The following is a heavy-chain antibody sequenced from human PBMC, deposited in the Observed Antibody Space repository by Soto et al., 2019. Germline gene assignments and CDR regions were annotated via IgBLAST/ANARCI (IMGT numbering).Heavy chain of an antibody. J-gene: IGHJ4*02. Sequence: SETLSLTCTVSGGSISSGGYYWSWIRQHPGKGLEWIGYIYYSGSTYYNPSLKSRVTISVDTSKNQFSLKLSSVTAADTAVYYCARGGKSITGPRPFDYWGQGTLVTVSS. V-gene: IGHV4-31*02. D-gene: IGHD1-20*01. CDR1: GGSISSGGYY. CDR2: IYYSGST. CDR3: ARGGKSITGPRPFDY.